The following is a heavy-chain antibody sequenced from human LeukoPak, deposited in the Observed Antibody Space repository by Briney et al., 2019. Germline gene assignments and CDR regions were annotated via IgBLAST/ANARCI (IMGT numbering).Heavy chain of an antibody. CDR2: IYYSGST. D-gene: IGHD2-15*01. V-gene: IGHV4-39*07. CDR1: GGSVSSSDCY. Sequence: SETLSLTCTVSGGSVSSSDCYWDWIRQPPGKGLEWIGSIYYSGSTYYNPSLKSRVTISVDTSKNQFSLKLISVTAADTAVYFCARDLLTGGYCSGGGCYDYWGQGTLVTVSS. J-gene: IGHJ4*02. CDR3: ARDLLTGGYCSGGGCYDY.